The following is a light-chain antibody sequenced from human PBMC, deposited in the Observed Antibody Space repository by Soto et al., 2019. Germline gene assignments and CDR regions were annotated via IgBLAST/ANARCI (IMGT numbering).Light chain of an antibody. J-gene: IGKJ2*01. V-gene: IGKV3-20*01. CDR3: QLYGSPPLYT. CDR2: GAS. Sequence: EVVLTQSPGTLSLSPGERAALSCRASQSVRSTYLAWYQQKPGQAPRLLIYGASSSATCIPDRFSGSGSGTDFTLTISRLEPEDFSVYYCQLYGSPPLYTFGQGTKLEI. CDR1: QSVRSTY.